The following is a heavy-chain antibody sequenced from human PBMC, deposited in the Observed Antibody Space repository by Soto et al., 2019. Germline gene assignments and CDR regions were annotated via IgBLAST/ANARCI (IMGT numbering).Heavy chain of an antibody. V-gene: IGHV3-23*01. CDR1: GFTFSSYA. CDR3: ANDQYSSSWYSRAFDI. CDR2: ISGSGGST. J-gene: IGHJ3*02. D-gene: IGHD6-13*01. Sequence: PGGSLRLSCAPSGFTFSSYAMSWVRQAPGKGLEWVSAISGSGGSTYYADSVKGRFTISRDNSKNTLYLQMNSLRAEDTAVYYCANDQYSSSWYSRAFDIWGQGTMVTVSS.